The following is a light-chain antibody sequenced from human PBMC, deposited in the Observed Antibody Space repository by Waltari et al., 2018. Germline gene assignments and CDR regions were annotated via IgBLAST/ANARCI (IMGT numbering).Light chain of an antibody. CDR1: QTVSSN. CDR3: QQYNNWPRGT. V-gene: IGKV3-15*01. J-gene: IGKJ1*01. CDR2: GAS. Sequence: EIVMNPSPATLSVSPADSATLSCRASQTVSSNLAWYQQKPGQAPRLLIYGASTRATGIPARFSGSGSGTEFTLTISSLQSEDFAVYYCQQYNNWPRGTFGQGTKVGIK.